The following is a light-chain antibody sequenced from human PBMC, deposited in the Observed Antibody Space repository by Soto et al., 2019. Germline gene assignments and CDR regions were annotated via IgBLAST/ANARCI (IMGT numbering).Light chain of an antibody. CDR1: QNIDSH. CDR3: KQRGHWLLT. CDR2: DAS. V-gene: IGKV3-11*01. J-gene: IGKJ4*01. Sequence: ETVLRHWPSTLALSPGGRAALYRMASQNIDSHLAWYQQTPGQAPRLLIYDASTRATGIPDRFSGSGSEADFTLAIGSLETEDFAVYYCKQRGHWLLTFGGGTKVDIK.